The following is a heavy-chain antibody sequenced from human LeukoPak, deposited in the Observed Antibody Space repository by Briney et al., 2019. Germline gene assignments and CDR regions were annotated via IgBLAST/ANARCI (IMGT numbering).Heavy chain of an antibody. CDR2: IYYSGST. D-gene: IGHD4-17*01. J-gene: IGHJ4*02. Sequence: PSETLSLTCTVSGGSISSYYWSWIRQPPGKGLEWSGYIYYSGSTNYNPSLKSRVTISVDTSKNQFPLKLSSVTAAHTAVYYCASSPPIFGDYPPPLFDYWGQGTLVAVSS. CDR1: GGSISSYY. CDR3: ASSPPIFGDYPPPLFDY. V-gene: IGHV4-59*01.